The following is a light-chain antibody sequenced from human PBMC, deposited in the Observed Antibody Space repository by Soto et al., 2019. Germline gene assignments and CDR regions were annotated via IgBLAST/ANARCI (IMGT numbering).Light chain of an antibody. J-gene: IGLJ3*02. Sequence: QTVVTQEPSFSGSPRATVTLSCGFTSGAVSTSYYSSWYQQTPGQAPRTLIYRTNIRSSGVPDRFSGSILGNKAALTITGAQADDDSDYYFVLYVGGGIWVFGGRTQLPVL. CDR3: VLYVGGGIWV. CDR1: SGAVSTSYY. V-gene: IGLV8-61*01. CDR2: RTN.